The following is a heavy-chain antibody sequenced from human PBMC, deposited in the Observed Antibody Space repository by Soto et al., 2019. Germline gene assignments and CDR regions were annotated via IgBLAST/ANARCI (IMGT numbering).Heavy chain of an antibody. D-gene: IGHD6-6*01. CDR1: GFTFSDYH. J-gene: IGHJ4*02. Sequence: QVQLVESGGGLVKPGGSLRLSCAVSGFTFSDYHMSWIRQAPGKGLEWVSFIESRGRTISYAESVKGRFTISRDNANNSLFLQMNSLRAEDTAVYYCVRQAARNYFDFWGQGTLLTVSS. V-gene: IGHV3-11*01. CDR3: VRQAARNYFDF. CDR2: IESRGRTI.